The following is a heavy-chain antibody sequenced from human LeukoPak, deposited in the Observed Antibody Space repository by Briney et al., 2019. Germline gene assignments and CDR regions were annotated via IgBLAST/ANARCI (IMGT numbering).Heavy chain of an antibody. CDR2: INPNSGGT. Sequence: ASVKVSCKASGYTFTGYYMHWVRQAPGQGLEWMGWINPNSGGTNYAQKFQGRVTMTRDTSISTAYMELSRLRSDDTAVYYCVLTYDSSGYHDYWGQGTLVTVSS. J-gene: IGHJ4*02. CDR1: GYTFTGYY. D-gene: IGHD3-22*01. V-gene: IGHV1-2*02. CDR3: VLTYDSSGYHDY.